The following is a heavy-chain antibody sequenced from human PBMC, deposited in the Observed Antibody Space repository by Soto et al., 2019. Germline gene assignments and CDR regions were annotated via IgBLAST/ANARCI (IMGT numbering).Heavy chain of an antibody. CDR3: AREARFRYCSSTSCYGWFDP. Sequence: QVQLVQSGAEVKKPGASVKVSCKASGYTFTSYGISLVRQAPGQGLEWMGWISAYNGNTNYAQKLQGRVTMTTDTSTSTAYMELRSLRSDDTAVYYCAREARFRYCSSTSCYGWFDPWGQGTLVTVSS. J-gene: IGHJ5*02. D-gene: IGHD2-2*01. V-gene: IGHV1-18*01. CDR2: ISAYNGNT. CDR1: GYTFTSYG.